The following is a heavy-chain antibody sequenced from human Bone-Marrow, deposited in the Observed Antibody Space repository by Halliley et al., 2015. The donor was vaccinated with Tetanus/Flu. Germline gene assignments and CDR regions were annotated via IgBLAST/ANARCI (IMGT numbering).Heavy chain of an antibody. CDR2: IWSDGGNK. CDR3: AREQGQCIGGRCYPAYFDY. V-gene: IGHV3-33*01. CDR1: GFTFSTFG. D-gene: IGHD2-15*01. Sequence: SGFTFSTFGMHWVRQAPGKGLEWVALIWSDGGNKYYSDSVKGRFTISRDSSKNTLSLQLNSLRADDTAVYYCAREQGQCIGGRCYPAYFDYWGKGTLVSVSS. J-gene: IGHJ4*02.